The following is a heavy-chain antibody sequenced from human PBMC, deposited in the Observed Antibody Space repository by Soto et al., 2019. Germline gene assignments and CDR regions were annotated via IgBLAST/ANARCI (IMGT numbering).Heavy chain of an antibody. Sequence: GGSLRLSCAASGFTFSSYGMHWVRQAPGKGLEWVAVISYDGSNKYYADSVKGRFTISRDNSKNTLYLQMNSLRAEDTAVYYCAKEGTIFTYFDYWGQGTLVTVSS. V-gene: IGHV3-30*18. J-gene: IGHJ4*02. D-gene: IGHD3-3*01. CDR3: AKEGTIFTYFDY. CDR1: GFTFSSYG. CDR2: ISYDGSNK.